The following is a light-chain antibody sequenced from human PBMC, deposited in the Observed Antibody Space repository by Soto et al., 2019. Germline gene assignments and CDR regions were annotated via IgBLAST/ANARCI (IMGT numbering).Light chain of an antibody. J-gene: IGKJ1*01. CDR2: WAS. V-gene: IGKV4-1*01. CDR3: QQYYSPPPA. Sequence: DIVMTQSPDSLAVSLGDRATINCKSSQSVLYSSNNKNYLAWYQHKPGQPPKLLIYWASTRESGVPDRFSGSGSGTDFTLTISSLQAEDVAVYYCQQYYSPPPAFGQGTKVEI. CDR1: QSVLYSSNNKNY.